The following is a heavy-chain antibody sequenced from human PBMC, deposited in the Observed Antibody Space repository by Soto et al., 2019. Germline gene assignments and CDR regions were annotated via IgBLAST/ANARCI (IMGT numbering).Heavy chain of an antibody. Sequence: QVHLVASGGGLVKPGGSLRLSCVASGITLSDNYMTWIRQAPGKGLEWRSYISNSDYTTYYADSVKGRFTISRDNAKNSLYLQLNGLRVEDTAVYYCASGKWSLDYWGQGILVTVS. D-gene: IGHD2-8*01. V-gene: IGHV3-11*01. CDR3: ASGKWSLDY. CDR1: GITLSDNY. J-gene: IGHJ4*02. CDR2: ISNSDYTT.